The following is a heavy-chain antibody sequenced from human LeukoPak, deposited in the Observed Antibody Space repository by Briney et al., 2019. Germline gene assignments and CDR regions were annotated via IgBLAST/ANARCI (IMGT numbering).Heavy chain of an antibody. J-gene: IGHJ6*03. CDR1: GFTFSRFE. CDR3: ARDSGLSYYDFWSGAYYYYYYMDV. V-gene: IGHV3-21*05. D-gene: IGHD3-3*01. CDR2: ISTGTYI. Sequence: GGSLRLSCVASGFTFSRFEMNWVRQAPGKGLEWISHISTGTYIAYTDSVKGRFTISRDNAKNSLYLQMNSLRAEDTAVYYCARDSGLSYYDFWSGAYYYYYYMDVWGKGTTVTVSS.